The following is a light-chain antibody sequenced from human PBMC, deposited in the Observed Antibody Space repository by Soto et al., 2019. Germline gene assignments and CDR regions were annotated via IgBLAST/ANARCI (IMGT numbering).Light chain of an antibody. CDR2: SNN. Sequence: QSVLTQSPSASGTPGQRVTISCSGSNSNIGSNTVNWYQQLPGTAPELLISSNNQRPSGVPDRFSGSKSGTSASLAISGLQSEDEADSYCAAWDDILNGFYVFGTGTKLTVL. J-gene: IGLJ1*01. CDR3: AAWDDILNGFYV. CDR1: NSNIGSNT. V-gene: IGLV1-44*01.